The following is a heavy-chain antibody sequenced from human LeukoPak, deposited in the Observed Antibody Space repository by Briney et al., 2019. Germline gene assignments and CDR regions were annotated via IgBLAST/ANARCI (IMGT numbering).Heavy chain of an antibody. CDR2: IIPIFGTA. J-gene: IGHJ4*02. V-gene: IGHV1-69*13. D-gene: IGHD6-13*01. CDR3: ARAYSSSWTRPFDY. CDR1: GYTFTSYA. Sequence: ASVKVSCKASGYTFTSYAMNWVRQAPGQGLEWIGGIIPIFGTANYAQKFQGRVTITADESTSTAYMELSSLRSEDTAVYYCARAYSSSWTRPFDYWGQGTLVTVSS.